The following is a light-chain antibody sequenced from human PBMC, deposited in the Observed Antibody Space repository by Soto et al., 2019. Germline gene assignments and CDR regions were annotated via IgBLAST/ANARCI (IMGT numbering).Light chain of an antibody. CDR3: QQYNNWPFT. CDR1: QSVSSN. Sequence: EIVMKQSPATLSVSPGERATLSCRASQSVSSNLAWYQQKPGQAPRLLIYGASTRATGIPARFSGSGSGTEFTLTISSLQSEDFAVYYCQQYNNWPFTFGPWTKVDIK. CDR2: GAS. V-gene: IGKV3-15*01. J-gene: IGKJ3*01.